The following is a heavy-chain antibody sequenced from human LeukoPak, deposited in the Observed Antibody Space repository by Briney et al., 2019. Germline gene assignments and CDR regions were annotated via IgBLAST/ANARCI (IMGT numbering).Heavy chain of an antibody. D-gene: IGHD2-2*01. Sequence: GASVTVSCKASGGTFSSYAISWVRQAPGQGLEWMGGITPIFGTANYAQKFQGRVTITADESTSTAYMELSSLRSEDTAVYYCASDPIVVVPAAKFYYYYGMDVWGQGTTVTVSS. CDR2: ITPIFGTA. J-gene: IGHJ6*02. CDR3: ASDPIVVVPAAKFYYYYGMDV. V-gene: IGHV1-69*13. CDR1: GGTFSSYA.